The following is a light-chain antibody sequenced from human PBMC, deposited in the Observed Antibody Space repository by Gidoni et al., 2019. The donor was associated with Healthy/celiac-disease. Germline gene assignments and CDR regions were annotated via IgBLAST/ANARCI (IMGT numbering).Light chain of an antibody. CDR1: SSDVGGYNY. J-gene: IGLJ2*01. V-gene: IGLV2-8*01. Sequence: QSALTQPPSASGSPGQSVTISCTGTSSDVGGYNYVSWYQHHPGKAPKLMIYEVNKRPSGVPDRFSGSKSGNTASLTVSGLQAEDEADYYCSSYAGSNNVVFGGGTKLTGL. CDR2: EVN. CDR3: SSYAGSNNVV.